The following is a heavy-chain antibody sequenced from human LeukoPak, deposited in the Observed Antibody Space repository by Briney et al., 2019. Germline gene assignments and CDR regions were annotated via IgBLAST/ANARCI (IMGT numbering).Heavy chain of an antibody. V-gene: IGHV1-69*10. Sequence: SVKVSCKASGGTFSSYAICWVRQAPGQGLEWIGGIIPIFGIANYAQKFQGRVTITADKSTSTAYMELSSLRSEDTAVYYCAIVNSRRVVPAARGYYYYVMDVWGKGTTVTVSS. CDR2: IIPIFGIA. CDR3: AIVNSRRVVPAARGYYYYVMDV. J-gene: IGHJ6*04. D-gene: IGHD2-2*01. CDR1: GGTFSSYA.